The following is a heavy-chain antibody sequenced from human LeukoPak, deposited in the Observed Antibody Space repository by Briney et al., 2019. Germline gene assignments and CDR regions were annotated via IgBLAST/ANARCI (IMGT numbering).Heavy chain of an antibody. D-gene: IGHD6-19*01. Sequence: SETLSLTCAVYGGSFSGCYWSWIRQPPGKGLEWIGEINHSGSTNYNPSLKSRVTISVDTSKNQFSLKLSSVTAADTAVYYCARGRRYSSGWYYPGDAFDIWGQGTMVTVSS. CDR3: ARGRRYSSGWYYPGDAFDI. CDR1: GGSFSGCY. J-gene: IGHJ3*02. V-gene: IGHV4-34*01. CDR2: INHSGST.